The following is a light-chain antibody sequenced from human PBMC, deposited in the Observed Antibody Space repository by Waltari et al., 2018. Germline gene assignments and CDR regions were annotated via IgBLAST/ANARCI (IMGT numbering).Light chain of an antibody. CDR1: SSDVGDYNY. CDR2: DVS. J-gene: IGLJ2*01. V-gene: IGLV2-14*03. CDR3: SSYIDSSTLEL. Sequence: QSALTQPASVSGSPGQSITISCTGTSSDVGDYNYVSWYQQHPGKAPKLMIYDVSNRPAGVSNSFSGAKSGNTASLTISGLQAEDEADYYCSSYIDSSTLELFGGGTSLTVL.